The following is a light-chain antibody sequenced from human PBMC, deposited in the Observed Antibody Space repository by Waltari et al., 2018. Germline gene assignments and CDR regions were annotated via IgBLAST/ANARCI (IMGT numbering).Light chain of an antibody. CDR2: YDS. J-gene: IGLJ2*01. Sequence: SYVVTQSPSVSVAPGETARITFGGDNIGSKSVDWYQQGPGQAPVLVISYDSDRPSGIPERFSGSNSGNTATLTISWVEAEDEADYYCLVWHSTIDHQGVFGGGTKLTVL. CDR1: NIGSKS. V-gene: IGLV3-21*04. CDR3: LVWHSTIDHQGV.